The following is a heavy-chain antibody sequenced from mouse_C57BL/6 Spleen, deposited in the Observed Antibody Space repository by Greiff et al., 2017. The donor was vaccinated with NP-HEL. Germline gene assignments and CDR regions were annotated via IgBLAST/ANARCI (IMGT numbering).Heavy chain of an antibody. D-gene: IGHD1-1*01. CDR2: ISSGSSTI. CDR3: AITTVVANWYFDV. J-gene: IGHJ1*03. Sequence: VQLKESGGGLVKPGGSLKLSCAASGFTFSDYGMHWVRQAPEKGLEWVAYISSGSSTIYYADTVKGRFTISRDNAKNTLFLQMTSLRSEDTAMYYCAITTVVANWYFDVWGTGTTVTVSS. CDR1: GFTFSDYG. V-gene: IGHV5-17*01.